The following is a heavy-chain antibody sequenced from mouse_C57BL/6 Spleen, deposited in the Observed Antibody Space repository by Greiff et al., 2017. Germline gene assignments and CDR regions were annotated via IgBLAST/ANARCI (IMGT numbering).Heavy chain of an antibody. Sequence: VKLQQSGAELMKPGASVKLSCTATGFTFTGYWIEWVQQRPGHGLEWIGEILPGRGSTNYNEQFKGKATVTADTSSNTAYMQLSSLTTEDSAIYYCANQYFDVWGTGTTVTVSS. J-gene: IGHJ1*03. CDR2: ILPGRGST. V-gene: IGHV1-9*01. CDR3: ANQYFDV. CDR1: GFTFTGYW. D-gene: IGHD6-1*01.